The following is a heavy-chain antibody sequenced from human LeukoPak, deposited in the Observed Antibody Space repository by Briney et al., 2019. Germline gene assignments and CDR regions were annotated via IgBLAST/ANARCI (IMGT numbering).Heavy chain of an antibody. CDR3: ASQYYDSSGYFQNDAFDV. CDR1: GYSFTNYW. J-gene: IGHJ3*01. CDR2: FYPLDSDT. V-gene: IGHV5-51*01. Sequence: GESLKISCKGSGYSFTNYWIGWARQMPGKGLEWMGIFYPLDSDTRYSPSSQGQVTISADKSTSTAYLQWSSLKASDTAMYYCASQYYDSSGYFQNDAFDVWGQGTMVTVSS. D-gene: IGHD3-22*01.